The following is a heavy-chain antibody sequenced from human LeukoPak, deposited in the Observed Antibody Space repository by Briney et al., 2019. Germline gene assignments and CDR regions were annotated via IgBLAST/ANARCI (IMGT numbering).Heavy chain of an antibody. V-gene: IGHV3-30*18. CDR3: AKAGYSSGWTRYYGMDV. CDR1: GFTFSVYG. Sequence: GGSLRLSCAASGFTFSVYGMYWVRQPPGKGLEWVALISYDGTDKYHVDSVKGRFTISRDNSNNTLYLQMISLRPDDTAVYYCAKAGYSSGWTRYYGMDVWGQGTTVAVSS. D-gene: IGHD6-19*01. J-gene: IGHJ6*02. CDR2: ISYDGTDK.